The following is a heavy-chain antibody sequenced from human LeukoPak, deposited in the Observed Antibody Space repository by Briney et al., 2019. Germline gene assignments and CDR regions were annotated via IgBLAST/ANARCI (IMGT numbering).Heavy chain of an antibody. J-gene: IGHJ5*02. V-gene: IGHV1-69*04. Sequence: SVKVSCKAFGGTFSSYAISWVRQAPGQGLEWMGRIIPIFGIANYAQKFQGRVTITADKSTSTAYMELSSLRSEDTAVYYCARDPSSSSSTQEGPWGQGTLVTVSS. CDR3: ARDPSSSSSTQEGP. CDR1: GGTFSSYA. D-gene: IGHD6-6*01. CDR2: IIPIFGIA.